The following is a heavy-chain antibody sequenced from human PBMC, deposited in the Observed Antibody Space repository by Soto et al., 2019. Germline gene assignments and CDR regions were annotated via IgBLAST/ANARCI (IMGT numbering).Heavy chain of an antibody. J-gene: IGHJ6*02. CDR2: VYYGGST. Sequence: SETLSLTCTVSGGSISSSSYYWGWIRQPPGKGLKWIGNVYYGGSTYYNPSLKSRVTISVETSKSQFSLKLSSVTAADTAVYYCAGGDYYHSSGYYFYYYTMDVWGQGTTVTVSS. D-gene: IGHD3-22*01. CDR3: AGGDYYHSSGYYFYYYTMDV. V-gene: IGHV4-39*01. CDR1: GGSISSSSYY.